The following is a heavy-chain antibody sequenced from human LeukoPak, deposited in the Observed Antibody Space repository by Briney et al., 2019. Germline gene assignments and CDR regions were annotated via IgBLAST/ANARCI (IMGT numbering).Heavy chain of an antibody. CDR2: IYYSGIT. CDR1: GGSTSSGDYY. CDR3: ARQRGYHYDSTTNRFSDL. D-gene: IGHD3-22*01. J-gene: IGHJ5*02. V-gene: IGHV4-39*01. Sequence: SETLSLACTVSGGSTSSGDYYWSWIRQHPGTGLEWIGYIYYSGITYYNPSLKSRVTISVDTSKNQFSLKLNSVTAADTAVYYCARQRGYHYDSTTNRFSDLWGQGTRVTVSS.